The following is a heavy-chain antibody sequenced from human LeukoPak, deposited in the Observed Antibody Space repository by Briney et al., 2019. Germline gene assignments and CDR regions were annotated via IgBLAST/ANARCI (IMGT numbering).Heavy chain of an antibody. CDR3: ARREQQLHPFDY. CDR1: GGSISSSNW. CDR2: IYHSGST. D-gene: IGHD6-13*01. V-gene: IGHV4-4*02. Sequence: SETLSLTCAVSGGSISSSNWWGWVRQPPGKGLEWIGEIYHSGSTNYNPSLKSRVTISVDTSKNQFSLKLSSVTAADTAVYYCARREQQLHPFDYWGQGTLVTVSS. J-gene: IGHJ4*02.